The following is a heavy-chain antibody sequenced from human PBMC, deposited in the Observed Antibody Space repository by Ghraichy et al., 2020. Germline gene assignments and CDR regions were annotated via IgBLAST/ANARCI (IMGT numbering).Heavy chain of an antibody. CDR1: GFSFSSSS. CDR2: ISYDGSKK. J-gene: IGHJ4*02. D-gene: IGHD3-16*01. V-gene: IGHV3-30-3*01. Sequence: LSLTCAASGFSFSSSSMHWVRQAPGEGLEWVAFISYDGSKKYYADSVKGRLTISRDSSKNTLFLHMNSLKAEDTAVYHCARDASRGNWAYWGQGTLVIVSS. CDR3: ARDASRGNWAY.